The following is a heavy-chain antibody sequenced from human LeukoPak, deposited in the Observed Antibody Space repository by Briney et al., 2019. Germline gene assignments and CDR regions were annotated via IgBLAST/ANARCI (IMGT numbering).Heavy chain of an antibody. CDR2: ISGSGGST. V-gene: IGHV3-23*01. CDR3: AKGTWMLAFDI. D-gene: IGHD2-8*01. CDR1: GFTFSSYA. J-gene: IGHJ3*02. Sequence: AGGSLRLSCAASGFTFSSYAMSWVRQATGKGLEWVSAISGSGGSTYYADSVKGRFTISRDNSKITLYLQMNSLRAEYTAVYYCAKGTWMLAFDIWGQGTMVTVSS.